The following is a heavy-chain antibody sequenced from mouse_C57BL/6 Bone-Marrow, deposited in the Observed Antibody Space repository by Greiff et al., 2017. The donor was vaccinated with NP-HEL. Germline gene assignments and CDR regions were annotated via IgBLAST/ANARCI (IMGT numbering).Heavy chain of an antibody. D-gene: IGHD2-5*01. CDR1: GYTFTSYT. Sequence: LVESGAELARPGASLKMSCKASGYTFTSYTMHWVKQRPGQGLEWIGYINPSSGYTKYNQKFKDKATLTADKSSSTAYMQLSSLTSEDSAVYYCALPYYSNYEVNFDYWGQGTTLTVSS. CDR3: ALPYYSNYEVNFDY. J-gene: IGHJ2*01. CDR2: INPSSGYT. V-gene: IGHV1-4*01.